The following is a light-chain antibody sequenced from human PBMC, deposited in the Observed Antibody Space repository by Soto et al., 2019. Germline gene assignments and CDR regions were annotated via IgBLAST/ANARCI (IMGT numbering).Light chain of an antibody. CDR1: SSDVGDYNY. CDR2: DVS. CDR3: SSYTSSTPRV. Sequence: QSALTQPASVSGSPGQSITISCTGTSSDVGDYNYVSWYQQHPGKAPKLMIYDVSNRPSGVSNRFSGSKSGSTASLTISGLQAEDEADYYCSSYTSSTPRVFGTGTKLTVL. V-gene: IGLV2-14*01. J-gene: IGLJ1*01.